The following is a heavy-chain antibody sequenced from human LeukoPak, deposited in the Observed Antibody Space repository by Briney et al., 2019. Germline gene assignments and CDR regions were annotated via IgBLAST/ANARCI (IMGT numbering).Heavy chain of an antibody. CDR2: IYYTGNT. V-gene: IGHV4-59*01. CDR3: ARDSGSSPTFDY. Sequence: ETLSLTCTVSGGSISNSYWSWIRQPPGKGLEWIAYIYYTGNTKYNPSLKSRVTISVDTSKNQFSLRLSSVTAADTAVYYCARDSGSSPTFDYWGQGTLVTVSS. J-gene: IGHJ4*02. D-gene: IGHD1-26*01. CDR1: GGSISNSY.